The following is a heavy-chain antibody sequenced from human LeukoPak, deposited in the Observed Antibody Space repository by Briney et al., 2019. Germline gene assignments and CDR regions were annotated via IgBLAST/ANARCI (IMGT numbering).Heavy chain of an antibody. CDR3: ARASLRFLEWYPYNWFDP. Sequence: WETLSLTCAVYGVSFSIYYWSWIRQPPGKGLEWVGGIYNSGSTYYNPSLKSRVTISVDKSKNQFSLKLSSVTAADTAVYYCARASLRFLEWYPYNWFDPWGQGTLVTVSS. CDR1: GVSFSIYY. V-gene: IGHV4-34*01. D-gene: IGHD3-3*01. CDR2: IYNSGST. J-gene: IGHJ5*02.